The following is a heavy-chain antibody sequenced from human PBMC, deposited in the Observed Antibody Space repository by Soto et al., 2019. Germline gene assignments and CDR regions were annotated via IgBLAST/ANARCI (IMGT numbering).Heavy chain of an antibody. Sequence: SETLSLTCAVSGGSIIRSYWWSWVRQFPGKGLEWIGEIHHSGSTNYNPSLKSRVIMSVDKSKNQFSLELTSVTGADTADYYCARDTNQWESLGHGMDVWGQGTTVTVSS. CDR3: ARDTNQWESLGHGMDV. CDR1: GGSIIRSYW. CDR2: IHHSGST. J-gene: IGHJ6*02. V-gene: IGHV4-4*02. D-gene: IGHD1-26*01.